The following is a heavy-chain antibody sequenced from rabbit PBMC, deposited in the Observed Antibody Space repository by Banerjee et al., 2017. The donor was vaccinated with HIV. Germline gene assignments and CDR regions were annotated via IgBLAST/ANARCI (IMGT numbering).Heavy chain of an antibody. CDR2: INTGSSGVT. CDR1: GFSFSNKYV. Sequence: QEQLEESGGDLVKPEGSLTLTCTASGFSFSNKYVMCWVRQAPGKGLEWIGCINTGSSGVTYYASWAKGRFTISKTSSTTVTLQMTSLTAADTATYFCARDLTGVIGWNFKLWGPGTLVTVS. D-gene: IGHD1-1*01. J-gene: IGHJ4*01. CDR3: ARDLTGVIGWNFKL. V-gene: IGHV1S45*01.